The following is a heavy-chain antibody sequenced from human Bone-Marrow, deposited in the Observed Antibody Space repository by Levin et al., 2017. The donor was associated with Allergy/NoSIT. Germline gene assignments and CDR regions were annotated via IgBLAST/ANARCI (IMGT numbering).Heavy chain of an antibody. D-gene: IGHD3-3*01. CDR1: GFTFGDYG. CDR3: ARRNDFWSRTHGGYYFFMDV. V-gene: IGHV3-21*01. Sequence: PGGSLRLSCAASGFTFGDYGFSWVRQAPGRGLEWVSSIRGSSSYITFSDSMKGRLTISRDNAKNSLYLQMNNLRAEDTAVYYCARRNDFWSRTHGGYYFFMDVWGKGTTVTVSS. J-gene: IGHJ6*03. CDR2: IRGSSSYI.